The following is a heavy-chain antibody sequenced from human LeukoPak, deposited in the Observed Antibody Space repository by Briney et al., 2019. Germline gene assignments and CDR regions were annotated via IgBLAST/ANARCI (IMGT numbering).Heavy chain of an antibody. V-gene: IGHV4-61*02. Sequence: SETLSLTCTVSGGSISSSSYYWGWIRQPAGKGLEWIGRIYTSGSTNYNPSLKSRVTISVDTSKNQFSLKLSSVTAADTAVYYCARGYYDILTGYYSDAFDIWGQGTMVTVSS. CDR2: IYTSGST. J-gene: IGHJ3*02. D-gene: IGHD3-9*01. CDR3: ARGYYDILTGYYSDAFDI. CDR1: GGSISSSSYY.